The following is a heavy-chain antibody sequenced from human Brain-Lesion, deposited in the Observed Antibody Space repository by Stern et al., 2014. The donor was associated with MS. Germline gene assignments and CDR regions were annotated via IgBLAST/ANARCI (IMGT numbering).Heavy chain of an antibody. V-gene: IGHV4-61*02. CDR2: IYASGSP. CDR1: GGSISSGSYY. Sequence: QVQLQESGPGLVKPSQTLSLTCSVSGGSISSGSYYWNWIRQPAGKGLEWIGRIYASGSPNYSPSLKSRFFISGDTSKNQFSLKLSSVTAADAAMYYCVRETGGYTYGDTDFFDFWGQGTLVTVSS. CDR3: VRETGGYTYGDTDFFDF. J-gene: IGHJ4*02. D-gene: IGHD5-18*01.